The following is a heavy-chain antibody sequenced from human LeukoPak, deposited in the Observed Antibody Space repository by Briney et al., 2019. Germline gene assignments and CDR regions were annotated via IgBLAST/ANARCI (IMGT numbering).Heavy chain of an antibody. V-gene: IGHV1-69*04. J-gene: IGHJ4*02. CDR3: ARDVEMAAFFDY. D-gene: IGHD5-24*01. CDR2: IIPILGIA. Sequence: SVKVSCKASGGTFSSYAISWVRQAPGQGLEWMGRIIPILGIANYAQKFQGRVTITADKSTSTAYMELSSLRSEDTAVYYCARDVEMAAFFDYWGQGTLVTVSS. CDR1: GGTFSSYA.